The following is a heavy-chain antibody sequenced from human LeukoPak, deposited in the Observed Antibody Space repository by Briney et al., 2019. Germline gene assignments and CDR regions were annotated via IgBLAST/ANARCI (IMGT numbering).Heavy chain of an antibody. CDR2: IKQDGSEK. CDR1: GFTFSSYW. D-gene: IGHD6-19*01. CDR3: ARAGYSSGWDY. J-gene: IGHJ4*02. V-gene: IGHV3-7*01. Sequence: GGSLRVSCAASGFTFSSYWMSRVRQAPGKGLEWVANIKQDGSEKYHVDSVKGRFTISRDNAENSLYLQMNSLRGEDTAVYFCARAGYSSGWDYWGQGTLVTVSS.